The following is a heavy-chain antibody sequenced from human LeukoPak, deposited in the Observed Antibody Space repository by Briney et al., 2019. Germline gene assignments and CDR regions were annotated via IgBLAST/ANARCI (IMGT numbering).Heavy chain of an antibody. CDR2: ISDTGVT. CDR1: GFILSDFT. Sequence: GGSLRLSCAASGFILSDFTMNWVRQAPGKGLEWVSTISDTGVTHYADSVKGRFTISRDSAKNSQYLQIYSLRDEDTAVYYCARYYFGSGNYRTFDRWGQGTLVIVSS. D-gene: IGHD3-10*01. J-gene: IGHJ4*02. CDR3: ARYYFGSGNYRTFDR. V-gene: IGHV3-69-1*01.